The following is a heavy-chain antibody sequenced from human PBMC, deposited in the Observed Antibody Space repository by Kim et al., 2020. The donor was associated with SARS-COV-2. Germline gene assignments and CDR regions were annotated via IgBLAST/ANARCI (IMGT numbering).Heavy chain of an antibody. J-gene: IGHJ4*02. CDR3: ARARSSSSWVDY. Sequence: ASVKVSCKASGYTFTSYAMHWVRQAPGQRLEWMGWINAGNGNTKYSQKFQGRVTITRDTSASTAYMELSSLRSEDTAVYYCARARSSSSWVDYWGQGTLVTVSS. V-gene: IGHV1-3*01. CDR1: GYTFTSYA. D-gene: IGHD6-13*01. CDR2: INAGNGNT.